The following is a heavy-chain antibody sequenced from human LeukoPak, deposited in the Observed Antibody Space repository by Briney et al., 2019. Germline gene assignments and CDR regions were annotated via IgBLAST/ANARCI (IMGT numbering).Heavy chain of an antibody. CDR1: GGTFSSYA. J-gene: IGHJ3*02. CDR3: ASPKSPGLKPRGYSYGGDAFDI. D-gene: IGHD5-18*01. CDR2: IIPIFGTA. V-gene: IGHV1-69*05. Sequence: ASVKVSCKASGGTFSSYAISWVRQAPGQGLEWMGGIIPIFGTANYAQKFQGRVTITTDESTSTAYMELSSLRSEDTAVYYCASPKSPGLKPRGYSYGGDAFDIWGQGTMVTVSS.